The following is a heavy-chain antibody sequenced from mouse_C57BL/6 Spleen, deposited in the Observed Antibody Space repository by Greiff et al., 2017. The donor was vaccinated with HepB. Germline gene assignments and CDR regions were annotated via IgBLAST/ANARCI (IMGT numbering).Heavy chain of an antibody. V-gene: IGHV1-80*01. CDR1: GYAFSSYW. CDR2: IYPGDGDT. D-gene: IGHD4-1*01. J-gene: IGHJ1*03. CDR3: ARTLTETWYFDV. Sequence: VQLQQSGAELVKPGASVKISCKASGYAFSSYWMNWVKQRPGKGLEWIGQIYPGDGDTNYNGKVKGKATLTADKSSSTAYMQLSSLTSEDSAVYFCARTLTETWYFDVWGTGTTVTVSS.